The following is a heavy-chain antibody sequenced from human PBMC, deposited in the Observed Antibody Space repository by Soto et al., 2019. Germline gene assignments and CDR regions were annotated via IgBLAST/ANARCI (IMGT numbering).Heavy chain of an antibody. J-gene: IGHJ4*01. CDR1: GFTFSSYT. V-gene: IGHV3-21*01. Sequence: EVQLVESGGGLVKPGGSLRLSCAASGFTFSSYTMSWVRQAPGKGLEWVSSISSSSAYIYYADSLKGRFTISRDNAKKSVYLQVNSLRAEDTAIYYCARGAVGGAGIPTYYFDYWGHGTLVTVSS. CDR2: ISSSSAYI. CDR3: ARGAVGGAGIPTYYFDY. D-gene: IGHD6-13*01.